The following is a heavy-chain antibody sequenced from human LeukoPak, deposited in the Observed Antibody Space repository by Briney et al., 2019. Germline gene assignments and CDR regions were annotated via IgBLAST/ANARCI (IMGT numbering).Heavy chain of an antibody. V-gene: IGHV4-61*09. D-gene: IGHD3-3*01. Sequence: SETLSLTCTVSGGSISSGSNYWSWIRQPAGKGLEWIGHIYTSGSTKYNPSLKSRVTISVDTSKNQFSLKLTPVTAADTAMYYCARYSAGRYDFWSGYFHAFDIWGQGTMVTVSS. CDR1: GGSISSGSNY. CDR3: ARYSAGRYDFWSGYFHAFDI. CDR2: IYTSGST. J-gene: IGHJ3*02.